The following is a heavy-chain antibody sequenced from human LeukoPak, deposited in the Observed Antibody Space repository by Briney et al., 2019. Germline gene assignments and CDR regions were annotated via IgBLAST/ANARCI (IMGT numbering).Heavy chain of an antibody. Sequence: GASVKVSCKVSGYTLTELSMHWVRQAPGKGLEWMGGFDPEDGETIYAQKFQGRVTTTEDTSTDTAHMELSSLRSEDTAVYYCARDPVTFGGVIVDYWGQGTLVTVSS. CDR1: GYTLTELS. J-gene: IGHJ4*02. CDR3: ARDPVTFGGVIVDY. V-gene: IGHV1-24*01. D-gene: IGHD3-16*02. CDR2: FDPEDGET.